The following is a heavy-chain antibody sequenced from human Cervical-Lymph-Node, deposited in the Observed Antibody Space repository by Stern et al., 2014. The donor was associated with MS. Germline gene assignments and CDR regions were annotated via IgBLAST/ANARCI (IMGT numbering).Heavy chain of an antibody. Sequence: VQLVESGGEVKKPGSSVKVSFKASRGTFSNYAISWVRQAPGKGLEWMGRNNPFLGIVNYAPRFQGILTITEDKSQSTAYMEFGSLRSEDTAVYYCARDPHGANSLNYGMDVWGQGTTVTVSS. CDR1: RGTFSNYA. V-gene: IGHV1-69*09. J-gene: IGHJ6*02. CDR3: ARDPHGANSLNYGMDV. CDR2: NNPFLGIV. D-gene: IGHD4-23*01.